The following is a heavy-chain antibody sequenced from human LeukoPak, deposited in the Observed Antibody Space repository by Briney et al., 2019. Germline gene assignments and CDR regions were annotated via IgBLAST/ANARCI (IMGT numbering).Heavy chain of an antibody. J-gene: IGHJ6*02. V-gene: IGHV1-18*01. CDR1: GYTFTSYG. Sequence: ASVRVSCKASGYTFTSYGISWARQAPGQGLEWMGWISAYNGNTNYAQKLQGRVTMTTDTSTSTAYMELRSLRSDDTAVYYCARISGSPYYYYYGMDVWGQGTTVTVSS. D-gene: IGHD1-26*01. CDR2: ISAYNGNT. CDR3: ARISGSPYYYYYGMDV.